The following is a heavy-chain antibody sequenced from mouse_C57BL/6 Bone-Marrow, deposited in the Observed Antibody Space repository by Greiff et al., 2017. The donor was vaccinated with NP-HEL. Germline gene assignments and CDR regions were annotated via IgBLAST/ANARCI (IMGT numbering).Heavy chain of an antibody. J-gene: IGHJ4*01. D-gene: IGHD4-1*01. CDR3: ARDETAYAMDY. Sequence: EVNVVESGGGLVQPGRSLRLSCATSGFTFSDFYMEWVRQAPGKGLEWIAESRTKANAYTTEYSVSVKGRFIVSRDTYQSILYLQMNALRAEDTAIYYCARDETAYAMDYWGQGTSVTVSS. CDR1: GFTFSDFY. V-gene: IGHV7-1*01. CDR2: SRTKANAYTT.